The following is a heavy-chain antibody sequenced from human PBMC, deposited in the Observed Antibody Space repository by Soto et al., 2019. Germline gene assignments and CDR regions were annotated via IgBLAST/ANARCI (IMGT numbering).Heavy chain of an antibody. Sequence: PGGSLRLSCAASGFTFDEYAMSWVRQAPGKGLEWVSAISGSGRSTYYADSVKGRFTISRDNSKNTLYLQMNSLRAEDTAVYYCAKDLYDILTGYYDYWGQGTLVTVSS. CDR3: AKDLYDILTGYYDY. D-gene: IGHD3-9*01. J-gene: IGHJ4*02. CDR2: ISGSGRST. V-gene: IGHV3-23*01. CDR1: GFTFDEYA.